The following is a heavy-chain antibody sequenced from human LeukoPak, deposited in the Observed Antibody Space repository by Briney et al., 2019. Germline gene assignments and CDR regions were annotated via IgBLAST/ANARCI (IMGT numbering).Heavy chain of an antibody. V-gene: IGHV3-21*01. CDR1: GFTFSSYD. J-gene: IGHJ4*02. Sequence: GGSLRLSCAASGFTFSSYDINWVRQAPGKGLEWVSSITRSSSYINYADSVRGRFTISRDNAKNSLYLQMNSLRAEDTAVYYCAKETRVGANDYWGQGTLVTVSS. D-gene: IGHD1-26*01. CDR3: AKETRVGANDY. CDR2: ITRSSSYI.